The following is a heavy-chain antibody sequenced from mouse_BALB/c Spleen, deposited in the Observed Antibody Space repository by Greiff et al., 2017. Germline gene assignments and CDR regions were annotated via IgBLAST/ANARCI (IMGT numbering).Heavy chain of an antibody. CDR3: ARLNDGYSYYAMDY. Sequence: EVQLQQSGPGLVKPSQSLSLTCTVTGYSITSDYAWNWIRQFPGNKLEWMGYISYSGSTSYNPSLKSRISITRDTSKNQFFLQLNSVTTEDTATYYCARLNDGYSYYAMDYWGQGTSVTVSS. V-gene: IGHV3-2*02. D-gene: IGHD2-3*01. CDR1: GYSITSDYA. J-gene: IGHJ4*01. CDR2: ISYSGST.